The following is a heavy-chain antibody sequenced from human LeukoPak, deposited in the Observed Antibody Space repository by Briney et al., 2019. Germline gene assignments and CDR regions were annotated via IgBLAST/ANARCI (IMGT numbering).Heavy chain of an antibody. D-gene: IGHD2-15*01. CDR1: GFTFNSYW. V-gene: IGHV3-7*03. CDR2: IKHDGSEK. Sequence: PGGSLRLSCAASGFTFNSYWMTWVRQPPGKGLEWVATIKHDGSEKYYVDSVKGRFTISRDNAKDSLYLQMNSLRAEDTAVYYCAKVLGYCSGGSCYSFDYWGQGTLVTVSS. CDR3: AKVLGYCSGGSCYSFDY. J-gene: IGHJ4*02.